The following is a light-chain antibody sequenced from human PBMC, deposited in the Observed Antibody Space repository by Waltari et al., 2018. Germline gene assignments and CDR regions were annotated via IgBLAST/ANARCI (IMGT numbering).Light chain of an antibody. CDR2: DAS. CDR3: LHYHDSPHT. CDR1: QSVGSNF. V-gene: IGKV3-20*01. J-gene: IGKJ3*01. Sequence: ELVLTQSPGTLSLSPGVRATPSSRASQSVGSNFLARYQQKPGQPPRLVIFDASNRATGIPDRFSGSGSGTDFTLTISRLEPEDFAMYYCLHYHDSPHTFGPGTTVDIK.